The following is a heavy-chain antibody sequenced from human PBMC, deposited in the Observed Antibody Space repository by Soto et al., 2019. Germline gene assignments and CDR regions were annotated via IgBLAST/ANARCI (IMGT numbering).Heavy chain of an antibody. D-gene: IGHD3-10*01. J-gene: IGHJ6*02. Sequence: GGSLRLSWSASGFTLSSCAMHWVRQAPGKGLEYLSAISSNGGSTYYADSVKGRFTISRDNSKNTLYLQMSSLRAEDTAVYYCVKYSGSTPYSYYGMGGCGQGTRVTAS. CDR3: VKYSGSTPYSYYGMGG. CDR2: ISSNGGST. CDR1: GFTLSSCA. V-gene: IGHV3-64D*06.